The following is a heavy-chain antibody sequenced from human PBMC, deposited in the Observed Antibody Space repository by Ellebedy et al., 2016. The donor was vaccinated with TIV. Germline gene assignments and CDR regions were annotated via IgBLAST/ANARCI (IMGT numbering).Heavy chain of an antibody. D-gene: IGHD3-10*01. CDR3: AKGDGFTMPRGLLG. V-gene: IGHV3-9*01. Sequence: SLKISCAASGFTFDDFAMHWVRQAPGKGLEWVSGISWNSDTIGYGDSVKGRFTISRDNAKNSLFLQMNSVRPEDTAFYYCAKGDGFTMPRGLLGWGKGTTVIVSS. J-gene: IGHJ6*04. CDR2: ISWNSDTI. CDR1: GFTFDDFA.